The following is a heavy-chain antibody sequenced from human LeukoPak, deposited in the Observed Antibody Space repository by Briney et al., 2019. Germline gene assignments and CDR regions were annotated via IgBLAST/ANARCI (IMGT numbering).Heavy chain of an antibody. CDR3: ARHKRDHFWISGMDV. J-gene: IGHJ6*02. D-gene: IGHD1-1*01. CDR2: IYPGDSDT. CDR1: GYTFTSYW. Sequence: PGESLKLSCTGSGYTFTSYWIGWVRQMPGKGLEWVGIIYPGDSDTIYGPSFKGQVTISADNSMNTAYLQWSSLKASDTAMYYCARHKRDHFWISGMDVWGQGTTVTVSS. V-gene: IGHV5-51*01.